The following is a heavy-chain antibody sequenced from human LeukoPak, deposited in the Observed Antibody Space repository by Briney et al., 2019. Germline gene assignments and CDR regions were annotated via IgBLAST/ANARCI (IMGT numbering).Heavy chain of an antibody. CDR1: GFTFSDSA. J-gene: IGHJ4*02. D-gene: IGHD1-26*01. Sequence: QPGGSLRLSREASGFTFSDSAMSWVRQASGRGLEWVSLISASGGNSYYADSVKGRFTVSRDSSKNPLHLQMNSLRAEDTAVYYCARDIELSCWGQGTLVTVSS. V-gene: IGHV3-23*01. CDR3: ARDIELSC. CDR2: ISASGGNS.